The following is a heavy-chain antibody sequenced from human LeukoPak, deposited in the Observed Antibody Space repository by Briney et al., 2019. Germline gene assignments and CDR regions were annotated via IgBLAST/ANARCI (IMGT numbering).Heavy chain of an antibody. D-gene: IGHD5-24*01. V-gene: IGHV4-39*01. CDR2: IYYSGTT. CDR3: ARRTLDGYYDY. CDR1: GGSISSSSYY. J-gene: IGHJ4*02. Sequence: SETLSLTCTVSGGSISSSSYYWDWIRQPPGQGLEWIGNIYYSGTTYYNPSLKSRVTISVDTSKNQFSLKLSSVTAADTAVYYCARRTLDGYYDYWGQGTLVTVSS.